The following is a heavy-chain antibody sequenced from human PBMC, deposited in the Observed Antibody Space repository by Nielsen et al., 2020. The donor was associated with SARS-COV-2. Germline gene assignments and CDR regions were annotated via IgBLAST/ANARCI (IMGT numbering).Heavy chain of an antibody. V-gene: IGHV1-69*13. CDR3: ARFSRSWYSPTSLGMDV. J-gene: IGHJ6*02. D-gene: IGHD6-13*01. CDR2: IIPIFGTA. CDR1: GGTFSSYA. Sequence: SVKVSCKASGGTFSSYAISWVRHAPGQGLEWMGGIIPIFGTANYAQKFQGRVTITADESTSTAYMELSSLRSEDTAVYYCARFSRSWYSPTSLGMDVWGQGTTVTVSS.